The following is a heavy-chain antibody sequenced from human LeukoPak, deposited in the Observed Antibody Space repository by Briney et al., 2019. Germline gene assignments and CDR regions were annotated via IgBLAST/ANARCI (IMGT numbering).Heavy chain of an antibody. CDR3: TRDRGAYNLYDY. CDR1: GFTFGDYA. CDR2: IRSKAYGETA. Sequence: GGSLGLSCTASGFTFGDYAMSWIRQAPGKGLEWVGFIRSKAYGETADYAASVKGRFTISRDDSKAIAYLQMNSLKTEDTAVYHCTRDRGAYNLYDYWGQGTLVTVSS. V-gene: IGHV3-49*03. J-gene: IGHJ4*02. D-gene: IGHD1-1*01.